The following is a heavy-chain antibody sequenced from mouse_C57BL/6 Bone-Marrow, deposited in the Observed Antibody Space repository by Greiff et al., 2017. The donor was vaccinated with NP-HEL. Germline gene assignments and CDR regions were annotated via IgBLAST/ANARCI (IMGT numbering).Heavy chain of an antibody. CDR3: AKEGGYLAMDY. V-gene: IGHV5-15*01. CDR2: ISNLAYSI. J-gene: IGHJ4*01. Sequence: EVMLVESGGGLVQPGGSLKLSCAASGFTFSDYGMAWVRQAPRKGLEWVAFISNLAYSIYYADTVTGRFTISRENAKNTLYLEMSSLRSEDTAMDYCAKEGGYLAMDYWGQGTSVTVSS. D-gene: IGHD2-2*01. CDR1: GFTFSDYG.